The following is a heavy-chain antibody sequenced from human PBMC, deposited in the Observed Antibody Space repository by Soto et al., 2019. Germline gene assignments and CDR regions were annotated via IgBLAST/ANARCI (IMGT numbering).Heavy chain of an antibody. J-gene: IGHJ6*03. D-gene: IGHD3-3*01. Sequence: QVQLGQSGAEVKKPGASVKVSCKASGYTFTSYDINWVRRATGLGLEGTGWMNPNSGNTGYAQKLQGRVTMTRNTSISTAYMELSSLRSEDTGVYYCARGLFEVADYYHYMDVWGKGTTVTVSS. CDR2: MNPNSGNT. V-gene: IGHV1-8*01. CDR3: ARGLFEVADYYHYMDV. CDR1: GYTFTSYD.